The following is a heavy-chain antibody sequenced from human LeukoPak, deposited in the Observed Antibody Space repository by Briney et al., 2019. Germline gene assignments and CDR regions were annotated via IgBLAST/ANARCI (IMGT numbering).Heavy chain of an antibody. D-gene: IGHD3-10*01. J-gene: IGHJ4*02. CDR2: ISYSGST. CDR1: GDSIGSSSYY. CDR3: ARALLLWFGPRIGEFDY. Sequence: SETLSLTCTVSGDSIGSSSYYWGWIRQPPGKGLEWIGSISYSGSTDYNPSLKSRVTISVDTSKNQFSLKLSSVTAADTAVYYCARALLLWFGPRIGEFDYWGQGTLVTVSS. V-gene: IGHV4-39*07.